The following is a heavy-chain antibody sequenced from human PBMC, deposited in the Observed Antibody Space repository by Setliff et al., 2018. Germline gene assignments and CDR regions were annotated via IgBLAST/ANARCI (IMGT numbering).Heavy chain of an antibody. D-gene: IGHD5-18*01. CDR1: EYTFTNYW. CDR3: ARLGYSDAFDI. V-gene: IGHV5-51*01. CDR2: VYCGDSDT. Sequence: PGESLKISCKASEYTFTNYWIGWVRQMPGKGLEWMGVVYCGDSDTRYSPSFQGQVTKSADKSIRSAYLQWSSLKASDTAMYYCARLGYSDAFDIWGQVTMVTVSS. J-gene: IGHJ3*02.